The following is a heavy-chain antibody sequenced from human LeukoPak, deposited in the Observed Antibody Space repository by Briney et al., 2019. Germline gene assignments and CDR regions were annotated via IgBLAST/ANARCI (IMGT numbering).Heavy chain of an antibody. CDR3: TTYKVTTALDL. CDR1: GFSFSNAW. CDR2: IKSKIDGETT. D-gene: IGHD4-17*01. J-gene: IGHJ2*01. Sequence: GGSLRLSCAASGFSFSNAWMTWVRQAPGKGLEWVGRIKSKIDGETTDYTEPVKGRFTISRDVSKNTLYLQMNSLKSEDTAVYYCTTYKVTTALDLWGRGTLVTVSS. V-gene: IGHV3-15*01.